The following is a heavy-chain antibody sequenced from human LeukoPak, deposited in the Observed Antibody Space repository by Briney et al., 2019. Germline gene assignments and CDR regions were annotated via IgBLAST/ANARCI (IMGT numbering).Heavy chain of an antibody. Sequence: PSETLSLTCTVSGASIRSHYWSWIRQPPGKGLEWIGYMYYSGNSNYNPALKSRVTISVDTSKNQFSLKLSSVTAADTAVYYCARGGYSYAFDIWGQGTMVTVSS. V-gene: IGHV4-59*11. CDR1: GASIRSHY. CDR2: MYYSGNS. D-gene: IGHD5-18*01. J-gene: IGHJ3*02. CDR3: ARGGYSYAFDI.